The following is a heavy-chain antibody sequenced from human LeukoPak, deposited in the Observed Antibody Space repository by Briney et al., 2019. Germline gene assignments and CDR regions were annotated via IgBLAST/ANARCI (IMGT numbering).Heavy chain of an antibody. D-gene: IGHD5-18*01. J-gene: IGHJ4*02. CDR1: GYSISSDYY. CDR3: ARIEDVTRGYNHAYYFDY. Sequence: SQTLSLTCTVSGYSISSDYYWGWIRQPPGKGLEWIGNIFHNGNTYYNPSLKSRVTMSIDTSKKQFSLKLRTATAADTAVYYCARIEDVTRGYNHAYYFDYWGQGTLVTVSS. CDR2: IFHNGNT. V-gene: IGHV4-38-2*02.